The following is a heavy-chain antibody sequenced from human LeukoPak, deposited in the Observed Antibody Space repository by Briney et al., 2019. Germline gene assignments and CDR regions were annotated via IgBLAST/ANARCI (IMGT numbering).Heavy chain of an antibody. V-gene: IGHV1-69*05. CDR2: IIPIFGTA. J-gene: IGHJ6*03. Sequence: SVKVSCKASGGTFSSYAISWVRQAPGQGLEWMGGIIPIFGTANYAQKFQGRVTITTDESTSTAYMELSSLRSEDTAVYYCARVGGYGYYYYYYMDVWGKGTTVTVSS. D-gene: IGHD3-22*01. CDR3: ARVGGYGYYYYYYMDV. CDR1: GGTFSSYA.